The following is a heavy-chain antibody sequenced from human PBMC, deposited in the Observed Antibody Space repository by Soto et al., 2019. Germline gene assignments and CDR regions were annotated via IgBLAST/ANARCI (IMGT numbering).Heavy chain of an antibody. Sequence: QVHLVQSGVEVKTPGASVKVSCQASGYTFFTYDISWVRQAPGQGLEWRGWISTYSGDTKYAQKFQGRVTMTTDTSTTTAYLELRSLRSDDTAVYYCARHHGPTTSENWLDPWGQGTLVTVSS. CDR2: ISTYSGDT. V-gene: IGHV1-18*01. CDR3: ARHHGPTTSENWLDP. CDR1: GYTFFTYD. J-gene: IGHJ5*02. D-gene: IGHD5-12*01.